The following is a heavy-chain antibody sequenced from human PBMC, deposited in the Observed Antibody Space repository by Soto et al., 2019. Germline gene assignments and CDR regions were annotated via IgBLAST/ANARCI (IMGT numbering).Heavy chain of an antibody. CDR1: GFTFSNYA. D-gene: IGHD4-17*01. V-gene: IGHV3-23*01. J-gene: IGHJ6*03. CDR3: ANCALSPTVTSYFYYYMDV. CDR2: ISANGGRT. Sequence: GGSLRLSCAASGFTFSNYAMSWVRQAPGKGLEWVSTISANGGRTYYADSVKGRFTISRDNSKNTLHLQMNSLRAEDTAVYYCANCALSPTVTSYFYYYMDVWGKGTTVTVSS.